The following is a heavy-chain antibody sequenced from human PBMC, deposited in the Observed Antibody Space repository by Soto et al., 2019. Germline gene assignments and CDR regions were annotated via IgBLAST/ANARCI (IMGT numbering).Heavy chain of an antibody. CDR2: ISYDGSNK. Sequence: LRLSCAASGFTFSSYGMHWVRQAPGKGLEWVAVISYDGSNKYYADSVKGRFTISRDNSKNTLYLQMNSLRAEDTAVYYCAKDDRLLRYFDWLLSIYGMDVWGQGTTVTVSS. V-gene: IGHV3-30*18. D-gene: IGHD3-9*01. J-gene: IGHJ6*02. CDR3: AKDDRLLRYFDWLLSIYGMDV. CDR1: GFTFSSYG.